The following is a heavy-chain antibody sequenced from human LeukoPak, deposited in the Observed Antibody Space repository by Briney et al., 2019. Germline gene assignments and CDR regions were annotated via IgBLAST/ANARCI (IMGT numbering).Heavy chain of an antibody. D-gene: IGHD3-10*01. Sequence: PGGSLRLSCAASGFTFSSYSMNWVRQAPGKGLEWVSSISSSSSYIYYADSVKGRFTISRDNAKNSLYLQMNSLRAEDTAVYYCARDLLWFGIDAFDIWGQGTMVTVSS. CDR1: GFTFSSYS. CDR3: ARDLLWFGIDAFDI. J-gene: IGHJ3*02. V-gene: IGHV3-21*01. CDR2: ISSSSSYI.